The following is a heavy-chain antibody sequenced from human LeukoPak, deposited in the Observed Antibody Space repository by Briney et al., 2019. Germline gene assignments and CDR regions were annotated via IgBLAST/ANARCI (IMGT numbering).Heavy chain of an antibody. J-gene: IGHJ4*02. Sequence: ASVKVSCKASGYTFTSYGISWVRQAPGQGLEWMGWISAYNGNTNYAQKLQGRVTMTTDISTSTAYMELRSLRSDDTAVYYCARDLISNCGGDCYSDYFDYWGQGTLVTVSS. V-gene: IGHV1-18*01. CDR3: ARDLISNCGGDCYSDYFDY. D-gene: IGHD2-21*02. CDR2: ISAYNGNT. CDR1: GYTFTSYG.